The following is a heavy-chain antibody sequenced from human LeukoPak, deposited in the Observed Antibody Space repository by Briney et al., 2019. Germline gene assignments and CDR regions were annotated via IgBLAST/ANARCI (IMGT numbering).Heavy chain of an antibody. V-gene: IGHV4-59*01. CDR2: IYYSGSA. CDR1: GGSISDNY. CDR3: ARVGPAVAGTHFYYGMDV. Sequence: SETLSLTCTVSGGSISDNYWSWLRQPPGKGLEWLGYIYYSGSANYNPSLKSRVTISVDTSKNQFSLKLTSVTAADSAVYYCARVGPAVAGTHFYYGMDVWGQGTTVTVSS. D-gene: IGHD6-19*01. J-gene: IGHJ6*02.